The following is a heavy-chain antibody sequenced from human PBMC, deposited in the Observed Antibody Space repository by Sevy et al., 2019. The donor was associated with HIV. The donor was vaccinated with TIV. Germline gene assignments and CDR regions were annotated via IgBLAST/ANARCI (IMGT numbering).Heavy chain of an antibody. J-gene: IGHJ6*02. CDR1: GFPFNDHA. V-gene: IGHV3-9*01. D-gene: IGHD2-21*01. Sequence: GGSLRLSCAASGFPFNDHAMHWVRQVPGKGLEWVSGISWNSRNIGYADSVKGRFTISGDNARNFVFLEMNSLGPEDTAFYYCAKDINRGCDGVNCYSYYYYFYGLDVWGQGTTVTVSS. CDR3: AKDINRGCDGVNCYSYYYYFYGLDV. CDR2: ISWNSRNI.